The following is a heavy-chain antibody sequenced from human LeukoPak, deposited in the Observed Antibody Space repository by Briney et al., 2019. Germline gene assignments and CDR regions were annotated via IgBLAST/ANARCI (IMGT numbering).Heavy chain of an antibody. J-gene: IGHJ4*02. CDR2: IYYSGST. D-gene: IGHD2-2*01. CDR3: ASHTLLQLLYYFDY. CDR1: GGSISSSSYY. Sequence: SETLSLTCTVSGGSISSSSYYWGWIRQPPGKGLEWIGSIYYSGSTYYNPSLKSRVTISVDTSKNQFSLKLSSVTAADTAVYYCASHTLLQLLYYFDYWGQGTLVTVSS. V-gene: IGHV4-39*01.